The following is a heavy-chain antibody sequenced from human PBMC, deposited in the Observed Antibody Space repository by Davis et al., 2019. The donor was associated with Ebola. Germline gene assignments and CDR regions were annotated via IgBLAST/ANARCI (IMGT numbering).Heavy chain of an antibody. V-gene: IGHV3-23*01. CDR2: ISGSATST. CDR1: GFTFSNFA. J-gene: IGHJ4*02. Sequence: GESLRLSCAASGFTFSNFAMSWVRQAPGKGLEWVSTISGSATSTYYADSLKGRFTVSRDNSKNTVYLQMYSLRAEDTAMYYCAKSPWSGSFDYWGQGTPVTVSS. D-gene: IGHD1-26*01. CDR3: AKSPWSGSFDY.